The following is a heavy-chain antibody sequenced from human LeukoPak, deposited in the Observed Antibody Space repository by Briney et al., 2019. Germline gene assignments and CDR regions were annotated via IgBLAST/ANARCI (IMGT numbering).Heavy chain of an antibody. V-gene: IGHV4-39*01. CDR1: GGSISSSSYY. J-gene: IGHJ4*02. D-gene: IGHD3-22*01. Sequence: TSETLSLTCTVSGGSISSSSYYWGWIRQPPGKGLEWIGSIYYSGSTYYNPSLKSRVTISVDTSKNQFSLKLSSVTAADTAVYYCARRDYYDSSGPDPVYWGQGTPVTVSS. CDR3: ARRDYYDSSGPDPVY. CDR2: IYYSGST.